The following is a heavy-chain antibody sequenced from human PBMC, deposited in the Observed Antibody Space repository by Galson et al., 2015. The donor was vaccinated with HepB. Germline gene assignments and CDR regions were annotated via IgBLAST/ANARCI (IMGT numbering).Heavy chain of an antibody. CDR2: IKSKTDGGTT. CDR3: TTTINYDFWSGYYYYYYMDV. CDR1: GFTFSNAW. J-gene: IGHJ6*03. V-gene: IGHV3-15*07. D-gene: IGHD3-3*01. Sequence: SLRLSCAASGFTFSNAWMNWVRQAPGKGLEWVGRIKSKTDGGTTDYAAPVKGRFTISRDDSKNTLYLQMNSLKTEDTAVYYCTTTINYDFWSGYYYYYYMDVWGKGTTVTVSS.